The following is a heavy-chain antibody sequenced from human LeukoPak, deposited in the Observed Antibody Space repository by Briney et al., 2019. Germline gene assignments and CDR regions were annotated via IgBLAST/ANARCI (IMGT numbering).Heavy chain of an antibody. J-gene: IGHJ4*02. Sequence: GGSLRLSCAASGFTFSSCWMSWVRQAPGKGLEWVANIKQDGSEKYYVDSVKGRFTISRDNAKNSLYLQMNSLRAEDTAVYYCARRGLATLWFGELIYYFDYWGQGTLVTVS. CDR2: IKQDGSEK. D-gene: IGHD3-10*01. CDR3: ARRGLATLWFGELIYYFDY. CDR1: GFTFSSCW. V-gene: IGHV3-7*01.